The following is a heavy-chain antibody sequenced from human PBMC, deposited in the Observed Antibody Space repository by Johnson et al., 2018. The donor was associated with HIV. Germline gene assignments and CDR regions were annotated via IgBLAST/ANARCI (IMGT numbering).Heavy chain of an antibody. CDR2: ISSSGSTI. CDR3: ARRGGSGWSAFDI. J-gene: IGHJ3*02. CDR1: GFTFSDYY. V-gene: IGHV3-11*01. D-gene: IGHD6-19*01. Sequence: QVQLVESGGGVVQPGRSLRLSCAASGFTFSDYYMTWVRQAPGKGLAWVSYISSSGSTIYSADSVKGRFTISRDNAKNSLYLQMNSLRAEDTALYYCARRGGSGWSAFDIWGQGTMVTVSS.